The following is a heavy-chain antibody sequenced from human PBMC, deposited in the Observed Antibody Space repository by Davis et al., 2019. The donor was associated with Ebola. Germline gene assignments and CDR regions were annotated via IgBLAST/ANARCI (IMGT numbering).Heavy chain of an antibody. CDR1: GGSFSSYY. Sequence: SETLSLTCAVYGGSFSSYYWGWIRQPPGKGLEWIGSIYYSGSTYYNPSLKSRVTISVDTSKNQFSLKLSSVTAADTAVYYCARHAYDSSGLDYWGQGTLVTVSS. D-gene: IGHD3-22*01. V-gene: IGHV4-39*01. CDR2: IYYSGST. CDR3: ARHAYDSSGLDY. J-gene: IGHJ4*02.